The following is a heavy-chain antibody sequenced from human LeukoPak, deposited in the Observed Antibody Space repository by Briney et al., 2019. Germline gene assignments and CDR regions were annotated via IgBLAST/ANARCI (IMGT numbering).Heavy chain of an antibody. J-gene: IGHJ6*03. D-gene: IGHD6-13*01. V-gene: IGHV3-48*01. CDR1: GFTFSSYS. CDR2: ISSSSSTI. CDR3: ARARGIAAAGTAPAGYYYCMDV. Sequence: GGSLRLSCAASGFTFSSYSMNWVRQAPGKGLEWVSYISSSSSTIYYADSVKGRFTISRDNAKNSLYLQMNSLRAEDTAVYYCARARGIAAAGTAPAGYYYCMDVWGKGTTVTVSS.